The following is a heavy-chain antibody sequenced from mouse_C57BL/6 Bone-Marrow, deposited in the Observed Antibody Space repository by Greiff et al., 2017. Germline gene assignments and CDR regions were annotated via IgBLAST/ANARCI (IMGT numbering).Heavy chain of an antibody. V-gene: IGHV5-6*01. CDR1: GFTFSSYG. J-gene: IGHJ1*03. CDR3: ERRGAYGSIFYWYFDV. CDR2: ISSGGSYT. Sequence: EVQGVESGGDLVKPGGSLKLSCAASGFTFSSYGMSWVRQTPDKRLEWVATISSGGSYTYYPDSVKGRFTISRDTAKKPLYRQMSSLKSEDTAMYYSERRGAYGSIFYWYFDVWGTGTTVTVSA. D-gene: IGHD1-1*01.